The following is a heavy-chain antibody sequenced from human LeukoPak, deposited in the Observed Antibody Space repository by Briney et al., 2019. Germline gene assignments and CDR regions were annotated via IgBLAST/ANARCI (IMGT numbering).Heavy chain of an antibody. CDR3: ALDRPSDY. Sequence: GGSLRLSCAASGFTFTNYPVHWVRQAPGKGLEWVAVISYDGTTKYYADSVKGRFTISRDNSRNTLYLQMTSLRAEDTAVYYCALDRPSDYWGQGTLVTVSS. V-gene: IGHV3-30*04. CDR2: ISYDGTTK. J-gene: IGHJ4*02. CDR1: GFTFTNYP.